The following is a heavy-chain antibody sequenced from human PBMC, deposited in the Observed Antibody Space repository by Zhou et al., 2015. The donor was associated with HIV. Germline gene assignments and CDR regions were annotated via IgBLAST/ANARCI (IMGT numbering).Heavy chain of an antibody. CDR2: IIPIFGTA. CDR3: ARGSPYYYDSSGYYWDY. CDR1: GGTFSSYA. D-gene: IGHD3-22*01. Sequence: QVQLVQSGAEVKKPGSSVKVSCKASGGTFSSYAISWVRQAPGQGLEWMGGIIPIFGTANYAQKFQGRVTITADKSTSTAYMELSSLRSEDTAVYYCARGSPYYYDSSGYYWDYWGQGTLVTVSP. J-gene: IGHJ4*02. V-gene: IGHV1-69*06.